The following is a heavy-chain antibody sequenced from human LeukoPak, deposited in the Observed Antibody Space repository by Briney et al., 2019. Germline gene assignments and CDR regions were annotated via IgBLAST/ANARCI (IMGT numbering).Heavy chain of an antibody. D-gene: IGHD6-19*01. CDR1: GYTFSNYG. Sequence: GASVKVSCKASGYTFSNYGINWVRQAPGQGLEWMGWIGAYNGNTNFAQKLQGRVTMTTDTSTSTAYMDLRSLRSDDTAVYYCARDLPPKVAGNAFDIWGQGTMVTVSS. CDR2: IGAYNGNT. J-gene: IGHJ3*02. CDR3: ARDLPPKVAGNAFDI. V-gene: IGHV1-18*01.